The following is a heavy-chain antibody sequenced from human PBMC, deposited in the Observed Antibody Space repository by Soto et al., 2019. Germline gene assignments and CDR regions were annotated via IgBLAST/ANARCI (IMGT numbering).Heavy chain of an antibody. CDR2: ISWDGLAQ. D-gene: IGHD1-1*01. V-gene: IGHV3-30*18. J-gene: IGHJ4*02. CDR1: GFSFSRYG. CDR3: AKETIQVGGPNYFDY. Sequence: VQLVESGGGVVQPGRSLRLLCEASGFSFSRYGMHWVRQAPGMGLEWVAVISWDGLAQYYADSVKGRFNISRDNSQSTLYLQMNSLRTEDTVIYYCAKETIQVGGPNYFDYWGQGALVTVSS.